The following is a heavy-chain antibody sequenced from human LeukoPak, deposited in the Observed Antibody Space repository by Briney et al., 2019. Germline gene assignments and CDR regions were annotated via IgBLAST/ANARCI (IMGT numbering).Heavy chain of an antibody. V-gene: IGHV4-39*01. CDR2: IYYSGNT. J-gene: IGHJ5*02. Sequence: SETLSLTCTVSGGSISNSYWGWIRQPPGKGLEWIGSIYYSGNTYYNPSLKSRVTISVDTSKNQFSLKLSSVTAADTAVYYCARRGVGMAVDPWGQGTLVTVSS. CDR3: ARRGVGMAVDP. D-gene: IGHD3-10*01. CDR1: GGSISNSY.